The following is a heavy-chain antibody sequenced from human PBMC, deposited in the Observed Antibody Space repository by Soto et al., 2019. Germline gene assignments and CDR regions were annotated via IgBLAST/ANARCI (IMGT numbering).Heavy chain of an antibody. CDR1: GFTFSSYG. J-gene: IGHJ4*02. Sequence: GGSLRLSCAASGFTFSSYGMHWVRQAPGKGLEWVAVISYDGSNKYYADSVKGRFTISRDNSKNTLYLQVNSLRAEDTAVYYCAKDHHIVGASIDYWGQGTLVTVSS. V-gene: IGHV3-30*18. CDR2: ISYDGSNK. D-gene: IGHD1-26*01. CDR3: AKDHHIVGASIDY.